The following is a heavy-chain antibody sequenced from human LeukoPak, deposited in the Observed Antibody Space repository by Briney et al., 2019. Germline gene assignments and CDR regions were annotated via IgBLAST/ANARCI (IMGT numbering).Heavy chain of an antibody. V-gene: IGHV1-2*06. CDR3: ARLRNIVVSPADY. D-gene: IGHD2-21*01. Sequence: ASVKVSCKTSGYTFTDSYIHWVRQAPGQGLEWMGRNNPNSGGSNYSQKFQGRVTMTTDTSTSTAYMELRSLRSDDTAVYYCARLRNIVVSPADYWGQGTLVTVSS. J-gene: IGHJ4*02. CDR2: NNPNSGGS. CDR1: GYTFTDSY.